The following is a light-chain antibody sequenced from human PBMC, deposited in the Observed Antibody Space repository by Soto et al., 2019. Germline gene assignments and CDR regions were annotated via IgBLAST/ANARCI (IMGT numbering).Light chain of an antibody. Sequence: EVVMTQSPGTLSLSPGERATLSCRASQSVSSNYLAWYQQKPGQAPKVLIYRASIRATGIPASFSGSGSGTEFTLTISSLQSEDFAVYYCQQYNNWPPGTFGQGTKVDIK. CDR3: QQYNNWPPGT. CDR1: QSVSSN. V-gene: IGKV3D-15*01. J-gene: IGKJ1*01. CDR2: RAS.